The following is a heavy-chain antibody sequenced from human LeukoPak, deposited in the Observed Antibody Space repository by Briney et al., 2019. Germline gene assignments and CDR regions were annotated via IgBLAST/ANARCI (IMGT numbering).Heavy chain of an antibody. CDR3: AREGIAVAGLDY. V-gene: IGHV4-59*01. D-gene: IGHD6-19*01. CDR2: IYYSGST. J-gene: IGHJ4*02. Sequence: SETLSLTCTVSGGSISSYYWSWIRQPPGKGREGIGYIYYSGSTNYNPSLKSRVTISVDTSKNQFSLKLSSVTAADTAVYYCAREGIAVAGLDYWGQGTLVTVSS. CDR1: GGSISSYY.